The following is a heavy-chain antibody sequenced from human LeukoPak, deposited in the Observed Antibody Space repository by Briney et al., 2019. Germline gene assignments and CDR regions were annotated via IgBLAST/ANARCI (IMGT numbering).Heavy chain of an antibody. Sequence: PSETLSLTCTVSGGPISSYYWSWIRQPPGKGLEWIGYIYYSGSTNYNPSLKSRVTISVDTSKNQFSLKLSSVTAADTAVYYCARDAITMVRGDNWFDPWGQGTLVTVSS. J-gene: IGHJ5*02. CDR2: IYYSGST. D-gene: IGHD3-10*01. CDR3: ARDAITMVRGDNWFDP. CDR1: GGPISSYY. V-gene: IGHV4-59*01.